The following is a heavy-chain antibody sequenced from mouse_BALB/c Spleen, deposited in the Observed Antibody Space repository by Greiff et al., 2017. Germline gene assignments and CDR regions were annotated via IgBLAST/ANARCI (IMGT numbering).Heavy chain of an antibody. CDR2: IRNKANGYTT. V-gene: IGHV7-3*02. CDR3: ARLTTGYYFDY. CDR1: GFTFTDYY. D-gene: IGHD1-1*01. Sequence: EVKLMESGGGLVQPGGSLRLSCATSGFTFTDYYMSWVRQPPGKALEWLGFIRNKANGYTTEYSASVKGRFTISRDNSQSILYLQMNTLRAEDSATYYCARLTTGYYFDYWGQGTTLTVSS. J-gene: IGHJ2*01.